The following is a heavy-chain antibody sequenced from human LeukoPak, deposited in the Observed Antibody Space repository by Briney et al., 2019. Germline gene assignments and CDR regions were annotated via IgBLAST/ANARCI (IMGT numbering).Heavy chain of an antibody. CDR3: ARELRLVRDWREGYYYYYMDV. J-gene: IGHJ6*03. CDR2: IYYSGST. CDR1: GGSISSGGYY. Sequence: SETLSLTCTVSGGSISSGGYYWSWTRQHPGKGLEWIGYIYYSGSTYYNPSLKSRVTISVDTSNNQFSLKLSSVTAADTAVYYCARELRLVRDWREGYYYYYMDVWGKGTTVTVSS. V-gene: IGHV4-31*03. D-gene: IGHD1-1*01.